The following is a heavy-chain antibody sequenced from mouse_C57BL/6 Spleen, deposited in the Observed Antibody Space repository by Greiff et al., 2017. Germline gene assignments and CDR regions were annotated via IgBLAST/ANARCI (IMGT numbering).Heavy chain of an antibody. D-gene: IGHD1-1*01. CDR1: GYTFTSYW. J-gene: IGHJ2*01. Sequence: QVHVKQPGAELVKPGASVKLSCKASGYTFTSYWMHWVKQRPGQGLEWIGMIHPNSGSTNYNEKFKSKATLTVDKSSSTAYMQLSSLTSEDSAVYYCARDGSTVVATRFDYWGQGTTLTVSS. V-gene: IGHV1-64*01. CDR3: ARDGSTVVATRFDY. CDR2: IHPNSGST.